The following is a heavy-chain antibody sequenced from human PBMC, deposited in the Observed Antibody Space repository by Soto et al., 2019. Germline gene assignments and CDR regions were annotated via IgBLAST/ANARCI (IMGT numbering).Heavy chain of an antibody. CDR3: ATVHNTSRSFNY. CDR2: TGISGRTT. Sequence: VGSLRLSCAASGFTVNTYAMSWVRQAPGKGLEWVSTTGISGRTTYYADSVKGRFTVSRDDSKNTLDLQMSSLRAEDTAFYYCATVHNTSRSFNYWGQGTLVTVS. CDR1: GFTVNTYA. V-gene: IGHV3-23*01. D-gene: IGHD1-20*01. J-gene: IGHJ4*02.